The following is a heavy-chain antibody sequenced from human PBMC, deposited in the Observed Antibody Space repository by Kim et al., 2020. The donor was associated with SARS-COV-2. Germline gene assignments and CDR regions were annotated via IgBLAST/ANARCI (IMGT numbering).Heavy chain of an antibody. CDR2: IYPGDSDT. Sequence: GESLKISCKGSGYSFTSYWIGWVRQMPGKGLEWMGIIYPGDSDTRYSPSFQGQVTISADKSISTAYLQWSSLKASDTAMYYCARPGIYGDYGVGAFDIWGQGTMVTVSS. V-gene: IGHV5-51*01. J-gene: IGHJ3*02. CDR3: ARPGIYGDYGVGAFDI. D-gene: IGHD4-17*01. CDR1: GYSFTSYW.